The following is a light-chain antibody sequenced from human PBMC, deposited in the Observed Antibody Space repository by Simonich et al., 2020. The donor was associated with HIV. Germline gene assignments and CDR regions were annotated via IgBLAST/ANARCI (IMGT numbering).Light chain of an antibody. CDR2: DDS. J-gene: IGLJ2*01. Sequence: SYVLTQLPSVSAAPGQTARLTCGGNNIGTESVHWYQQTPGQAPVLVVYDDSDRPTGIPERVSGSNYGNTATLTLSRVEAGDEADYYCQVWDSSSDHVLFGGGTKLTVL. CDR1: NIGTES. CDR3: QVWDSSSDHVL. V-gene: IGLV3-21*02.